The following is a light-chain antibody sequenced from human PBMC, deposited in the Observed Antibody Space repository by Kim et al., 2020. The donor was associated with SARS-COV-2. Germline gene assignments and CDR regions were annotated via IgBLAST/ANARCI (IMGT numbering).Light chain of an antibody. Sequence: NFMLTQPHSVSESPGKTVTISCTGSSGSIASNYVQWYQQRPGSAPTTVIYEDNQRPSGVPDRFSGSIDSSSNSASLTIPGLKTEDEADYYGQSYDSSNRWVFGGGTQLTVL. CDR3: QSYDSSNRWV. J-gene: IGLJ3*02. CDR2: EDN. CDR1: SGSIASNY. V-gene: IGLV6-57*02.